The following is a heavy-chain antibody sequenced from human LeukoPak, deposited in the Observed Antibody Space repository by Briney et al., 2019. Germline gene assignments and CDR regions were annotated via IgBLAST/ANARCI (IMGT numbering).Heavy chain of an antibody. J-gene: IGHJ4*02. CDR3: AARLTGSYYDY. V-gene: IGHV3-23*01. CDR2: ISSSGGST. D-gene: IGHD3-9*01. CDR1: GFTFSSYA. Sequence: AGGSLRLSCAASGFTFSSYAMSWVRQAPGKGLEWVSGISSSGGSTYYTDSVKGRSTISRDNPKNTLYLQMNSLRVEDTAVYYCAARLTGSYYDYWGQGTLVTVSS.